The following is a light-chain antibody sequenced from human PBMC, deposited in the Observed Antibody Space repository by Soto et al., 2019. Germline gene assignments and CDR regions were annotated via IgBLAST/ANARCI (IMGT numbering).Light chain of an antibody. V-gene: IGLV2-14*03. Sequence: QSALTQPASVSGSPGQSITISCTGTSSDIGAFTFVSWYQQHPGKVPKLMIFDVNRRPSGVSGRFSGSKSGNTASLTISGLQAEDEGDYYCSSYTSSSTHVFGSGTKLTVL. CDR2: DVN. CDR1: SSDIGAFTF. J-gene: IGLJ1*01. CDR3: SSYTSSSTHV.